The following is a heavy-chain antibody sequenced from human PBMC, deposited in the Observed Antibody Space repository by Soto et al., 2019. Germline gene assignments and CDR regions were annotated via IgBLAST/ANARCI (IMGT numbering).Heavy chain of an antibody. CDR2: ISVSGGST. CDR1: GFAFSSYA. J-gene: IGHJ6*02. Sequence: PGGSLSLSCAASGFAFSSYAMSWVRQAPGKGLDWVSAISVSGGSTYYADLVKGRFTISRDNSKNTLYLQMNSLRAEDTAVYYCAIGRFVGATTGDYYYYGMDVWGHGTTVTVSS. V-gene: IGHV3-23*01. CDR3: AIGRFVGATTGDYYYYGMDV. D-gene: IGHD1-26*01.